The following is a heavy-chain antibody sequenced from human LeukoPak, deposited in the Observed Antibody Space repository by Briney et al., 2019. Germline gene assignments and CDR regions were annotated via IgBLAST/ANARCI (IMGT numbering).Heavy chain of an antibody. J-gene: IGHJ1*01. Sequence: GRSLRLSCAASGFTFSSYGMHWVRQAPGKGLEWVAVISYDGSNKYYADSVKGRFTISRDNSKNTLYLQMNSLRAEDTAVYYCAKGDDYGDYAGYFQHWGQGTLVTVSS. CDR1: GFTFSSYG. V-gene: IGHV3-30*18. CDR2: ISYDGSNK. CDR3: AKGDDYGDYAGYFQH. D-gene: IGHD4-17*01.